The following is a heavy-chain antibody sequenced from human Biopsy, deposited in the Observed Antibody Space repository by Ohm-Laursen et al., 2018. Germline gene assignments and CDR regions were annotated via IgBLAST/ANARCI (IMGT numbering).Heavy chain of an antibody. CDR3: ARAVGIAAAPIDY. CDR2: INSSGSTK. CDR1: GFPVSDYY. V-gene: IGHV3-11*01. Sequence: SLRLSCSASGFPVSDYYMSWIRQAPGRGLEWVSDINSSGSTKYHAESMKGRFTISRDNAMNSVYLQMNSLRGEDTAVYYCARAVGIAAAPIDYWGQGTLVTVSS. J-gene: IGHJ4*02. D-gene: IGHD2-15*01.